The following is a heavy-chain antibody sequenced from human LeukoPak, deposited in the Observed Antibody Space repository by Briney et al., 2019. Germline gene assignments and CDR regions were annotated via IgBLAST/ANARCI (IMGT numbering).Heavy chain of an antibody. CDR2: INPNRGGT. J-gene: IGHJ5*02. CDR1: GYTFTGYY. Sequence: ASVKVSCKASGYTFTGYYMHWVRQAPGQGREWMGWINPNRGGTNYAQKFRGGVTMTRHTSISTAYMELSRLRSDDTAVYYCARDLSAHPHSPWGQGTLVTVSS. V-gene: IGHV1-2*02. CDR3: ARDLSAHPHSP.